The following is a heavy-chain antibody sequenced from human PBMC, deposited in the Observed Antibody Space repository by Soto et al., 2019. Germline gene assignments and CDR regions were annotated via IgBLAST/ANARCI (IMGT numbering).Heavy chain of an antibody. D-gene: IGHD3-3*01. CDR3: ARDNVPWSGYRYFDY. J-gene: IGHJ4*02. V-gene: IGHV4-31*03. Sequence: SETLSLTCTVSGGSISSGGYYWSWIRQHPGKGLEWIGYIYYSGSTYYNPSLKSRVTISVDTSKNQFSLKLSSVTAADTAVYYCARDNVPWSGYRYFDYWGQGTLVTVSS. CDR1: GGSISSGGYY. CDR2: IYYSGST.